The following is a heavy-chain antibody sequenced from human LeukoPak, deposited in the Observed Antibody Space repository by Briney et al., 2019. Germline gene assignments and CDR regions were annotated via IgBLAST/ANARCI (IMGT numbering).Heavy chain of an antibody. CDR3: ARDLSGYGIFDY. V-gene: IGHV4-30-4*08. Sequence: PSQTLSLTCTVSGGSISSGGYYWSWLRQPPGKGLEWIGYIYYSASTYYSTSLKSRVTVSVDTSKNRFSLKLSSVTAADTAMYYCARDLSGYGIFDYWGQGTLVTVSS. J-gene: IGHJ4*02. D-gene: IGHD5-12*01. CDR2: IYYSAST. CDR1: GGSISSGGYY.